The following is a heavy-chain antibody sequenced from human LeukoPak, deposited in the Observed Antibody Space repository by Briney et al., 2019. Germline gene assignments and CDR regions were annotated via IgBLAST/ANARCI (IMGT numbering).Heavy chain of an antibody. CDR2: IRSKANSYAT. J-gene: IGHJ4*02. CDR1: GFTFSGSA. CDR3: TLAAAGGSSY. Sequence: GGSLRLSCAASGFTFSGSAMHWVRQASGKGLEWVGRIRSKANSYATAYAAPVKGRFTISRDDSKNTAYLQMNSLKTEDTAVYYCTLAAAGGSSYWGQGTLVTVSS. D-gene: IGHD6-13*01. V-gene: IGHV3-73*01.